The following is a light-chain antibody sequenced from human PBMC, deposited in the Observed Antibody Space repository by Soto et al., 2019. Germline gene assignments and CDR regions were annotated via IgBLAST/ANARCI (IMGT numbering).Light chain of an antibody. CDR2: GNI. CDR3: QSYDSGLSGSV. Sequence: QSVLTQPPSVSGAPGQRVTISCTGSNSNIGAGYDVHWYQHLPGTAPKLLISGNINRHSGVPDRFSGSKSGTSASLAITGLQAEDEADYYCQSYDSGLSGSVFGGGTKLTVL. J-gene: IGLJ2*01. V-gene: IGLV1-40*01. CDR1: NSNIGAGYD.